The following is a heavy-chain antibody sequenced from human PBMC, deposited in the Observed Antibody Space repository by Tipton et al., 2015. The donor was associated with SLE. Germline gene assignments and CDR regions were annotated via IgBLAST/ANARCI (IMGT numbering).Heavy chain of an antibody. CDR2: ISAYNGNT. Sequence: QSGAEVRKPGSSVKVSCKASGGTFSRYAISWVRQAPGQGLEWMGWISAYNGNTNYAQKLQGRVTMTTDTSTSTAYMELRSLRSDDTAVYYCAREGLELRTVFDIWGQGTMVTVSS. D-gene: IGHD1-7*01. J-gene: IGHJ3*02. CDR3: AREGLELRTVFDI. CDR1: GGTFSRYA. V-gene: IGHV1-18*04.